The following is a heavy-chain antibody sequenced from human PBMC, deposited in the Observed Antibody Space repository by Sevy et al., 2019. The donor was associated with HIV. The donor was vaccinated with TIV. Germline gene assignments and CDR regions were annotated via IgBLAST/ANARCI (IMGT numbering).Heavy chain of an antibody. J-gene: IGHJ6*02. CDR2: IYYSGST. D-gene: IGHD3-22*01. CDR1: GGSISSYY. Sequence: SETLSLTCTVSGGSISSYYWSWIRQPPGKGLEWIGYIYYSGSTNYNPSLKSRVTISVDTSKNQFSLKLSSVTAADTAVYYCARGEYYYDSSGYYYGPGYYYYYGMDVWGQGTTVTVSS. CDR3: ARGEYYYDSSGYYYGPGYYYYYGMDV. V-gene: IGHV4-59*01.